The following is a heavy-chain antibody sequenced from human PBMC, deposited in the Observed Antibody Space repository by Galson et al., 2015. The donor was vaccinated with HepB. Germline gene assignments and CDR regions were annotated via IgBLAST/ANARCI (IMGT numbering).Heavy chain of an antibody. J-gene: IGHJ3*02. V-gene: IGHV4-39*01. CDR2: IYYSGST. CDR1: GGSISSSSYY. D-gene: IGHD3-22*01. Sequence: ETLSLTCTVSGGSISSSSYYWGWIRQPPGKGLEWIGTIYYSGSTYYNPSLKSRVTISVDTPKNQFSLKLSSVTAADTAVYYCARHPTLTMIEASGAFDIWGQGTMVTVSS. CDR3: ARHPTLTMIEASGAFDI.